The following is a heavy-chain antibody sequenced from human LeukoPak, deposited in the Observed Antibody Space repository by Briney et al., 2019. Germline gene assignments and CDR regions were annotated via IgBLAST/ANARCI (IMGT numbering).Heavy chain of an antibody. CDR1: GFSFSSYS. J-gene: IGHJ4*02. D-gene: IGHD4-23*01. CDR3: ARQIGGNSGY. V-gene: IGHV3-21*06. CDR2: ISMSSFYI. Sequence: GGSLRLSCAGSGFSFSSYSMNWVRQAPGKGLEWISSISMSSFYIYYADSVKGRFTVSRDNAKNSLYLQMNSLRAEDTAVYYCARQIGGNSGYWGQGTLVTVSS.